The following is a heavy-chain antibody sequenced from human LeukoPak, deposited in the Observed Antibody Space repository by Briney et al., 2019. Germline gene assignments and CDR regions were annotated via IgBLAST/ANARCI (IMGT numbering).Heavy chain of an antibody. CDR1: GFTFSSYS. CDR2: ISSSSSTI. J-gene: IGHJ5*02. V-gene: IGHV3-48*01. CDR3: APRPGIAAANWFDP. Sequence: GGSLRLSCAASGFTFSSYSMNWVRQAPGKGLEWVSYISSSSSTIYYADSVKGRFTISRDNAKNSLYLQMNSLRAEDTAVYYCAPRPGIAAANWFDPWGQGTLVTVSS. D-gene: IGHD6-13*01.